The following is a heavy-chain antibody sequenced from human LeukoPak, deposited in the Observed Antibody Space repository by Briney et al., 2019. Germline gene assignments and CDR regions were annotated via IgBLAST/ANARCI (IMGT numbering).Heavy chain of an antibody. CDR1: GFTFSSYS. CDR3: ARDPEPRTAYFDY. D-gene: IGHD1-14*01. Sequence: GGSLRLSCAASGFTFSSYSMNWVRQAPGKGLEWVSYISSSGSTIYYADSVKGRFTISRDNAKNLLYLQMNSLRAEDTAVYYCARDPEPRTAYFDYWGQGTLVTVSS. J-gene: IGHJ4*02. CDR2: ISSSGSTI. V-gene: IGHV3-48*04.